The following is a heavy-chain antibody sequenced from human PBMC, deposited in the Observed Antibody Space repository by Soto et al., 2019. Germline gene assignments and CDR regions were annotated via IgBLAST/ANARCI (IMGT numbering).Heavy chain of an antibody. V-gene: IGHV3-66*01. Sequence: PGGAPRLSATVPGFTVTSTYMSGVRQAPGKGLEWISVIHRGGTTDSTDSVKGRFKISRDISKNTVPLQMNSLRVEDTALYYCARLWVWRRSAIAAWGHGTTVTVS. J-gene: IGHJ6*01. D-gene: IGHD3-16*01. CDR1: GFTVTSTY. CDR3: ARLWVWRRSAIAA. CDR2: IHRGGTT.